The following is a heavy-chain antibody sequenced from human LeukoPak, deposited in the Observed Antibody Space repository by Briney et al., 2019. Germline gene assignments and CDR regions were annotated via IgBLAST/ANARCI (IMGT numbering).Heavy chain of an antibody. J-gene: IGHJ4*02. CDR2: IYYSGST. D-gene: IGHD6-19*01. CDR3: ARFAVAPLLDYFDY. CDR1: GGSISSYY. V-gene: IGHV4-59*01. Sequence: SETLSLTCTVSGGSISSYYWSWIRQPPGKGLEWIGYIYYSGSTNYNPSLKSRVTISVDTSKNQFSLKLSSVTAADTAVYYCARFAVAPLLDYFDYWGQGTLVTVSS.